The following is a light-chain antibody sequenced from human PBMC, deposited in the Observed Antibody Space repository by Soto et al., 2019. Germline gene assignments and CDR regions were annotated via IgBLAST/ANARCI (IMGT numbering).Light chain of an antibody. CDR2: EVS. J-gene: IGLJ2*01. Sequence: QSVLTQPPSASGSPGQSVTISCTGTSSDVGGYNFVSWYQQHPGKAPKLMIYEVSERPSGVPDRFSGSKSGNTASLTVSGLQAEDEADYYCSSYAGSNMVVVGGGTKLTVL. V-gene: IGLV2-8*01. CDR1: SSDVGGYNF. CDR3: SSYAGSNMVV.